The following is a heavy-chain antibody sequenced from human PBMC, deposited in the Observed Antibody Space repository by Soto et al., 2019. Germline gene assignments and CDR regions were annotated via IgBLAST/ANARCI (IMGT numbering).Heavy chain of an antibody. CDR3: VRSSVTTWYRGPFDY. CDR1: GGSISSSSYY. D-gene: IGHD6-13*01. V-gene: IGHV4-39*01. Sequence: SETLSLTCTVSGGSISSSSYYWGWIRQSPGQTLEWIGSINYSGSTFYTSSLKSRVTISVDTSNSRLSLRLSSVTAADTAVYYCVRSSVTTWYRGPFDYWGQGTLVTVSS. CDR2: INYSGST. J-gene: IGHJ4*02.